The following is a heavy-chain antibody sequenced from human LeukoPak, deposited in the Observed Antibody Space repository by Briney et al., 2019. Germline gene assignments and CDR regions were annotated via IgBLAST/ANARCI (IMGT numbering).Heavy chain of an antibody. J-gene: IGHJ3*01. CDR2: MSYHGTTE. CDR3: AKVVAYTVAAFDL. CDR1: GFRFSSFA. D-gene: IGHD3-16*01. V-gene: IGHV3-30-3*01. Sequence: GGSLRLSCAASGFRFSSFAMNWVRQAPGKGLEWVAVMSYHGTTEFYAESVKGRFTISRDNSKNTLYLRMNSLRPEDTAIYYCAKVVAYTVAAFDLWGQGTMVTVSS.